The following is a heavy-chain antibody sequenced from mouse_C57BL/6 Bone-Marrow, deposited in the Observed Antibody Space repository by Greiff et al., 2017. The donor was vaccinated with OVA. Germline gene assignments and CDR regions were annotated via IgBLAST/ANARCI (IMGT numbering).Heavy chain of an antibody. V-gene: IGHV10-1*01. CDR1: GFSFNTYA. J-gene: IGHJ4*01. Sequence: EVMLVESGGGLVQPKGSLKLSCAASGFSFNTYAMNWVRQAPGKGLEWVARIRSKSNNYATYYADSVKDRFTISRDDSESMLYLQMNNLKTEDTAMYYCVRHDYDAGSYYAMDYWGQGTSVTVSS. D-gene: IGHD2-4*01. CDR3: VRHDYDAGSYYAMDY. CDR2: IRSKSNNYAT.